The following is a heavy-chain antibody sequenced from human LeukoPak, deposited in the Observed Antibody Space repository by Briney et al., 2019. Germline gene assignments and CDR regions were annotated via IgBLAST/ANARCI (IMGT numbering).Heavy chain of an antibody. J-gene: IGHJ4*02. CDR3: VRLFRSWSDGGVDQ. D-gene: IGHD6-13*01. CDR2: IYPGDSDT. Sequence: PGESLKISCQASGYSFTKYWIGWVRQMSGKGLEWMGIIYPGDSDTRYSPSSEGQVTISADTSISTAYLQWSSLQASDTAMYYCVRLFRSWSDGGVDQWGQGTLVTVSS. CDR1: GYSFTKYW. V-gene: IGHV5-51*01.